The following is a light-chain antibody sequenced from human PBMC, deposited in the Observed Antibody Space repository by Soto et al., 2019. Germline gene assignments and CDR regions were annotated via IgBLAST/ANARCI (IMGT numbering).Light chain of an antibody. J-gene: IGKJ1*01. CDR1: KNVSTNF. CDR3: QQYGRTSWT. V-gene: IGKV3-20*01. CDR2: GAS. Sequence: EIVLTQSPGTLSSSQGKGATLYRSANKNVSTNFFAWYLQKPGQAPRLLIYGASTRATGIPDRFSGSGSGTDFTLTISRLELEDFAVYYCQQYGRTSWTFGQGTKVDIK.